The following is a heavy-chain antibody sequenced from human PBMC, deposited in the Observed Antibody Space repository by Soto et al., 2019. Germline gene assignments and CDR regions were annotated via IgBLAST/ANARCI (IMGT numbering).Heavy chain of an antibody. CDR1: GFTFSSYA. D-gene: IGHD2-2*01. J-gene: IGHJ4*02. CDR3: AKGTVVPAARGQYFDY. CDR2: ISGSGGST. V-gene: IGHV3-23*01. Sequence: PVGSLRLSCAASGFTFSSYAMSWVRQAPGKGLKWVSAISGSGGSTYYADSVKGRFTISRDNSKNTLYLQMNSLRAEDTAVYYCAKGTVVPAARGQYFDYWGQGTLVTVLL.